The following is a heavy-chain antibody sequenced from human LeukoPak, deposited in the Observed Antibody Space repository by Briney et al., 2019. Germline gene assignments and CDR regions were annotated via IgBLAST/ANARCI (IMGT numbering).Heavy chain of an antibody. J-gene: IGHJ6*02. Sequence: GASVKVSCKASGGIFNSYTISWVRQAPGQGLEWMGIINPSGGSTSYAQKFQGRVTMTRDTSTSTVYMELSSLRSEDTAVYYCARDQMTTVTTGAYYGMDVWGQGTTVTVSS. D-gene: IGHD4-17*01. CDR1: GGIFNSYT. CDR2: INPSGGST. CDR3: ARDQMTTVTTGAYYGMDV. V-gene: IGHV1-46*02.